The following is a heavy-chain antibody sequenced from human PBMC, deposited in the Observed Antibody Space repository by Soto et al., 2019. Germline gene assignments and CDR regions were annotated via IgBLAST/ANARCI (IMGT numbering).Heavy chain of an antibody. V-gene: IGHV3-30*18. D-gene: IGHD5-18*01. Sequence: QVQLVESGGGVVQPGRSLRLSCAASGFTFSSYGMHWVRQAPGKGLEWVAVISYDGSNKYYADSVKDRFTISRDNSKNTLYLQMNSLRAEDTAVYYCAKDAAMGLVDYWGQGTLVTVSS. CDR1: GFTFSSYG. J-gene: IGHJ4*02. CDR2: ISYDGSNK. CDR3: AKDAAMGLVDY.